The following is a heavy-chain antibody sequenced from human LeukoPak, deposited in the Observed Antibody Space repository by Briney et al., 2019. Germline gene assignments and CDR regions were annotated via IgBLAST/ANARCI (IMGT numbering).Heavy chain of an antibody. J-gene: IGHJ4*02. CDR1: GGSISSYY. Sequence: SETLSLTCTVSGGSISSYYWSWIRQPSGKGLEWIGYIYYSGSTNYNPSLKSRVTISVDTSKNQFSLKLSSVTAADTAVYYCAASTTVRDYWGQGTLVTVSS. V-gene: IGHV4-59*01. CDR3: AASTTVRDY. D-gene: IGHD4-17*01. CDR2: IYYSGST.